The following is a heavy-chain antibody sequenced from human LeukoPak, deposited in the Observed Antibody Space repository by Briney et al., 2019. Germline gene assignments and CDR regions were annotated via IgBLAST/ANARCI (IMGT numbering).Heavy chain of an antibody. CDR2: ISSSSSYI. J-gene: IGHJ4*02. CDR1: GFTFSSYS. D-gene: IGHD3-10*01. Sequence: GGSLRLSCAASGFTFSSYSMNWVRQAPGKGLEWVSSISSSSSYIYYADSVKGRFTISRDNAKNSLYLQMNSLRAEDTAVYYCARDTMVRGVIGYWGQGTLVIVSS. CDR3: ARDTMVRGVIGY. V-gene: IGHV3-21*01.